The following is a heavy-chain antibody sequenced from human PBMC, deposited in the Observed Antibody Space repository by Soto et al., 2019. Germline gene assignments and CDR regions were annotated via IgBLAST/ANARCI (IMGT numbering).Heavy chain of an antibody. Sequence: EVQLLESGGGLVQPGGSLRLSCAASGFTFSSYAMRWVRQTPGKGLELVSGVLGGGGSTFYADSVKGRFTIYRDNSKNTLYVQMNNLRAEDTAIYYCARKGPPRDAFDIWGQGTMVTVSS. J-gene: IGHJ3*02. CDR2: VLGGGGST. CDR1: GFTFSSYA. V-gene: IGHV3-23*01. CDR3: ARKGPPRDAFDI.